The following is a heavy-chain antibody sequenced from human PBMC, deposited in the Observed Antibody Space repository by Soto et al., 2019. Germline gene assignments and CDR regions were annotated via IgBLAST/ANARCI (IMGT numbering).Heavy chain of an antibody. CDR2: IYYIGTT. J-gene: IGHJ5*02. Sequence: TLYLTCTFSVGSISNGNYYWSWIGQLPGKGLEWIGNIYYIGTTSYNPSLKSRVTMSIDTSKNQFSLKLRSVVAADTAMYYCAKNETTRPWFAPWGQGTVVTVS. V-gene: IGHV4-31*03. CDR1: VGSISNGNYY. D-gene: IGHD1-1*01. CDR3: AKNETTRPWFAP.